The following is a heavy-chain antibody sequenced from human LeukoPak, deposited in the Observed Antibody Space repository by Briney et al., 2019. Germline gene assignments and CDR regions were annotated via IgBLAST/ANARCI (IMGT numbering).Heavy chain of an antibody. J-gene: IGHJ6*03. V-gene: IGHV1-8*03. CDR1: GYTFTGYY. D-gene: IGHD1-26*01. CDR3: ARGYRFYYYMDV. CDR2: MNPNSGNT. Sequence: ASVKVSCKASGYTFTGYYMHWVRQAPGQGLEWMGWMNPNSGNTGYAQKFQGRVTITRNTSISTAYMELSSLRSEDTAVYYCARGYRFYYYMDVWGKGTTVTVSS.